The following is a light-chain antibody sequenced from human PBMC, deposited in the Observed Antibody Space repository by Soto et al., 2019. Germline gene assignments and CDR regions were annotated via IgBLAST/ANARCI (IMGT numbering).Light chain of an antibody. CDR3: QQYNSYVET. CDR2: DAS. Sequence: DIQMTQSPSSLSASVGDRVTITCRASQSISNWLAWYQQKPGKAPKLLIYDASSLESGVPSRFSGSGSGTEFTLTISSLQPDDFATYYCQQYNSYVETFGQGTKVDIK. CDR1: QSISNW. J-gene: IGKJ1*01. V-gene: IGKV1-5*01.